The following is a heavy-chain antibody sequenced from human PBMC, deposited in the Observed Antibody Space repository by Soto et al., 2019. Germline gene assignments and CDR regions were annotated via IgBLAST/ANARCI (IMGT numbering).Heavy chain of an antibody. J-gene: IGHJ4*02. D-gene: IGHD3-10*01. CDR2: IRDRAYSYAT. CDR1: GFVFKDSS. CDR3: TRLISAAHDY. V-gene: IGHV3-73*01. Sequence: EVLLVESGGGMVQPGGSLKLSCAASGFVFKDSSIHGVRQATGKGLEWVCGIRDRAYSYATAYAESVKGRFTISRDDSNNTAYLQMSGLKTEDTAIYYCTRLISAAHDYWGQGTLVTVSS.